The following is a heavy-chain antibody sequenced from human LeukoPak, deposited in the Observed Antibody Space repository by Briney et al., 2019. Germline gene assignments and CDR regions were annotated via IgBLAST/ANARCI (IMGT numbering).Heavy chain of an antibody. J-gene: IGHJ4*02. CDR3: AKDKGSGYGYFDY. V-gene: IGHV3-9*01. CDR1: GFTFDDYA. CDR2: ISWNSGSI. D-gene: IGHD5-12*01. Sequence: GGSLRLSCAASGFTFDDYAMQWVRQAPGKGLEWVSGISWNSGSIGYADSVKGRLTISRDNAKNSLYLQMNSLRAEDTALYYCAKDKGSGYGYFDYWGQGTLVTVSS.